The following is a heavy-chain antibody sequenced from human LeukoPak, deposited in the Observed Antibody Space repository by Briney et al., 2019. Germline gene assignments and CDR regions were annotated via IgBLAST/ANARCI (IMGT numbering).Heavy chain of an antibody. J-gene: IGHJ6*03. CDR2: ISSSSSYI. D-gene: IGHD6-13*01. Sequence: GGSLRLSCAASGFTFSTYSINWVRQAPGKGLEWVSSISSSSSYIYYADSVKGRFTISRDNAKNSLYLQMNSLRAENTALYHCAREGNSGSWFYSINYYMDVWGKGTTVTVSS. CDR1: GFTFSTYS. V-gene: IGHV3-21*04. CDR3: AREGNSGSWFYSINYYMDV.